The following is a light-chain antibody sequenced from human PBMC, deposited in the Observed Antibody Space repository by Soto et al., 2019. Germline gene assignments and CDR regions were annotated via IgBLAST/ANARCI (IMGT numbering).Light chain of an antibody. CDR2: GAS. CDR3: QQSYSTPQLT. CDR1: QSISSY. V-gene: IGKV1-39*01. J-gene: IGKJ5*01. Sequence: DIQMTQSPSSLSASVGDRVTITCRASQSISSYLNWYHQKPGKAPKLLIYGASSLQSGVPSRVSGSGSGTDFPLTISRLQPEDFETYYCQQSYSTPQLTFGQGTRREIK.